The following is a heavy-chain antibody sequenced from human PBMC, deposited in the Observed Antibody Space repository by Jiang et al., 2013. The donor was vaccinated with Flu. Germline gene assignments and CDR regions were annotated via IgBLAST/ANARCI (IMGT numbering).Heavy chain of an antibody. J-gene: IGHJ6*03. CDR1: GGSISSSSYY. Sequence: GPGLVKPSETLSLTCTVSGGSISSSSYYWGWIRQPPGKGLEWIGSIYYSGSTYYNPSLKSRVTISVDTSKNQFSLKLSSVTAADTAVYYCARQPVPPDYYYYYMDVWGKGTTVTVSS. CDR3: ARQPVPPDYYYYYMDV. D-gene: IGHD2-2*01. CDR2: IYYSGST. V-gene: IGHV4-39*07.